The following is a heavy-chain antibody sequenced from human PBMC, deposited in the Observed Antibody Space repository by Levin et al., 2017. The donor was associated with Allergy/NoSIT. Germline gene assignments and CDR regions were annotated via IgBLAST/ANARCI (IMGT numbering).Heavy chain of an antibody. J-gene: IGHJ2*01. D-gene: IGHD2-21*02. CDR1: GYTFTSYY. Sequence: ASVKVSCKASGYTFTSYYMHWVRQAPGQGLEWMGIINPSGGSTSYAQKFQGRVTMTRDTSTSTVYMELSSLRSEDTAVYYCARDHCGGDCSGLNLWYFDLWGRGTLVTVSS. CDR3: ARDHCGGDCSGLNLWYFDL. CDR2: INPSGGST. V-gene: IGHV1-46*01.